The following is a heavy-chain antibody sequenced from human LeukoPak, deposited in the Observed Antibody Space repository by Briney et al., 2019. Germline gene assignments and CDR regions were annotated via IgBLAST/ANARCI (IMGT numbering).Heavy chain of an antibody. CDR3: ARDLVRRWLQLGAFDI. J-gene: IGHJ3*02. CDR1: GFTFSSYG. Sequence: PGGSLRLSCAASGFTFSSYGMHWVRQAPGKGLEWVAVISYDGSNKYYADSVKGRFTISRDNSKNTLYLQMNSLRAEGTAVYYCARDLVRRWLQLGAFDIWGQGTMVTVSS. V-gene: IGHV3-30*05. D-gene: IGHD5-24*01. CDR2: ISYDGSNK.